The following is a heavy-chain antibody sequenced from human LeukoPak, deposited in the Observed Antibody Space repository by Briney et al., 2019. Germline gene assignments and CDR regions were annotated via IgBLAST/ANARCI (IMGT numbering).Heavy chain of an antibody. CDR1: VGSISSTSYY. V-gene: IGHV4-39*02. D-gene: IGHD3-3*01. J-gene: IGHJ3*02. CDR2: IYYSGTT. Sequence: PETLSLTCSVSVGSISSTSYYWAWIRQPPGEGLEWIGSIYYSGTTYYNPSLESRVTISVDTSKRRFSLKLSSVTAADRAVYYCASCRYEGAFDIWGQGTMVTVSS. CDR3: ASCRYEGAFDI.